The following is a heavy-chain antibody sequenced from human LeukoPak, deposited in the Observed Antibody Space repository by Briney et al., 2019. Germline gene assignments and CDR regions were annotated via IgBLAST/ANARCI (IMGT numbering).Heavy chain of an antibody. CDR1: GFTVSSNY. CDR2: IYSGGST. V-gene: IGHV3-66*02. Sequence: GGSLRLSCAASGFTVSSNYMSWVRQAPGKGLEWVSVIYSGGSTYYADSVKGRFTISRDNSKNTRYLQMNSLRAEDTAVYYCARDRGIAAPMDVWGKGTTVTVSS. J-gene: IGHJ6*03. CDR3: ARDRGIAAPMDV. D-gene: IGHD6-13*01.